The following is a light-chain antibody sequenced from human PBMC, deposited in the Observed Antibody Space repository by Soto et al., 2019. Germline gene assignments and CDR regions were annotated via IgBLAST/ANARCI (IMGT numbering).Light chain of an antibody. CDR3: QQYNTWPAEIT. V-gene: IGKV3D-15*01. J-gene: IGKJ5*01. CDR1: QSVRTK. Sequence: ETVMTQSPATLSVSPGERATLSCSASQSVRTKLAWYQQKPGQPPRLLIYGASSRATGIPARFSRSGSGTEFTLTISTLQSEDSAVYYCQQYNTWPAEITFGQGTRREIK. CDR2: GAS.